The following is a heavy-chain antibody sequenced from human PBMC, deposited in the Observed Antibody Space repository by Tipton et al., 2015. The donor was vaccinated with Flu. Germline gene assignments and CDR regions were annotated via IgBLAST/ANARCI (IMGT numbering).Heavy chain of an antibody. CDR3: AREWGYGGHARFDS. CDR1: GYTFTSYG. D-gene: IGHD5-12*01. V-gene: IGHV1-18*01. J-gene: IGHJ4*02. Sequence: QVQLVQSGAEVKKPGASVKVSCKASGYTFTSYGISWVRQAPGQGLEWMGWISAYNGNTNYEQRLQGRVTMTTDTSTSTAYMELRNLISDDTAVYYCAREWGYGGHARFDSWGQGTLVTVSS. CDR2: ISAYNGNT.